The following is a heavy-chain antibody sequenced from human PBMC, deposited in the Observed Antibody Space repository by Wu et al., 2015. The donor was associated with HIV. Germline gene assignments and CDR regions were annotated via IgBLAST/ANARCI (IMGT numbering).Heavy chain of an antibody. Sequence: QVQLVQSGAEVKKPGSSVKVSCKASGGTFSSYAISWVRQAPGQGLEWMGGIIPIFGTANYAQKFQGRVTITADESTSTAYMELSSLRSEDTAVYYCARAALDLDDFWNRGAFDIWGQGTMVTVSS. CDR2: IIPIFGTA. CDR1: GGTFSSYA. D-gene: IGHD3-3*01. V-gene: IGHV1-69*12. CDR3: ARAALDLDDFWNRGAFDI. J-gene: IGHJ3*02.